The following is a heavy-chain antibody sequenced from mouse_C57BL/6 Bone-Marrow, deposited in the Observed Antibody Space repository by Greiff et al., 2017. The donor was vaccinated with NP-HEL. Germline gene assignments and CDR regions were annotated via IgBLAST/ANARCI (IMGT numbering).Heavy chain of an antibody. Sequence: QQPGAELVMPGASVKLSCKASGYTFTSYWMHWVKQRPGQGLEWIGEIDPSDSYTNYNQKFKGKSTLTVDKSSSTAYMQLSSLTSEDSAVYYCARHYGSSYRYFDVWGTGTTVTVSS. D-gene: IGHD1-1*01. CDR2: IDPSDSYT. CDR3: ARHYGSSYRYFDV. CDR1: GYTFTSYW. V-gene: IGHV1-69*01. J-gene: IGHJ1*03.